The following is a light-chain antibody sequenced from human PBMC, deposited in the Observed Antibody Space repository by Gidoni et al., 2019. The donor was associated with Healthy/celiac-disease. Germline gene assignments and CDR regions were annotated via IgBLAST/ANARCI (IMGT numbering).Light chain of an antibody. V-gene: IGLV2-14*01. CDR3: SSYTSSPVV. CDR2: DVS. CDR1: SSDVGGYNY. Sequence: QSALTQPASVSGSPGQSLTISCTGTSSDVGGYNYVSWYQQHPGKAPKLMIYDVSNRPSGVSNRFSGSKSGNTASLTISGLQAEDEADYYCSSYTSSPVVFGGGTKLTVL. J-gene: IGLJ2*01.